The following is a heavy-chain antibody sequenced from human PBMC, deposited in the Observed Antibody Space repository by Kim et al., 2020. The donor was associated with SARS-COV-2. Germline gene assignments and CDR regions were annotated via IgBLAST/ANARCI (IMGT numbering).Heavy chain of an antibody. CDR3: ARDSRGREPGDY. D-gene: IGHD3-16*01. V-gene: IGHV1-46*01. J-gene: IGHJ4*02. Sequence: ASVKVSCKASGYTFTSYYMHWVRQAPGQGLEWMGIINPSGGSTSYAQKFQGRVTMTRDTSTSTVYMELSSLRYEDTAVYYCARDSRGREPGDYWGQGTLVTVSS. CDR1: GYTFTSYY. CDR2: INPSGGST.